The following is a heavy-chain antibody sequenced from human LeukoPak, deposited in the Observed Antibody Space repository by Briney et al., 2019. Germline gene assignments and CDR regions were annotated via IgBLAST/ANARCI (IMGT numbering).Heavy chain of an antibody. J-gene: IGHJ4*02. Sequence: PGGSLRLSCAASGFTFSTYWMHWVRQAPGKGLVWVSRISSDGSSTSDADSVQGRFTISRDNAKNSLYLQMNSLRAEDTAVYYCARDSGSYLNYFDYWGQGTLVTVSS. V-gene: IGHV3-74*01. CDR1: GFTFSTYW. CDR2: ISSDGSST. D-gene: IGHD1-26*01. CDR3: ARDSGSYLNYFDY.